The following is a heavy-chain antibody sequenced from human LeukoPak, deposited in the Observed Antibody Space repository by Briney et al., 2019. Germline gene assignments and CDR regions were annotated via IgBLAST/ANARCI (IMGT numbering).Heavy chain of an antibody. Sequence: GGSLRLSCAASGFTFISYSMNWVRQAPGKGLEWVSSINSSSSYIYYADSVKGRFTISRDNAKDSLYLQMNSLRAEDTAVYYCAKSSGYYSDYWGQGTLVTVSS. D-gene: IGHD3-22*01. CDR2: INSSSSYI. V-gene: IGHV3-21*01. CDR3: AKSSGYYSDY. J-gene: IGHJ4*02. CDR1: GFTFISYS.